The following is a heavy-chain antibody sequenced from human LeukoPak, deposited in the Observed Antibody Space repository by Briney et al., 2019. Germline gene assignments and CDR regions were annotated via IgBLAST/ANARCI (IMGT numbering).Heavy chain of an antibody. D-gene: IGHD5-24*01. CDR2: ITSSSSAI. CDR1: GFTFSTYS. CDR3: AGDERHAFDI. Sequence: HSGGSLRLSCAASGFTFSTYSMNWVRQAPGKGLEWVSSITSSSSAINYADFVKGRFTISRDNARDSLYLHMNSLRDEDTAVYYCAGDERHAFDIWGQGTMVTVSS. V-gene: IGHV3-48*02. J-gene: IGHJ3*02.